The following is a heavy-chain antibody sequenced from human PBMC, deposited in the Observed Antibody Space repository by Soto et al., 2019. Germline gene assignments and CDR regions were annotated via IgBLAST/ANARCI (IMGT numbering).Heavy chain of an antibody. V-gene: IGHV4-34*01. D-gene: IGHD2-8*02. Sequence: QVQLQQWGAGLLKPSETLSLTCAVYGGSFSAYYWSWIRQPPGKGLEWIGEINHSGSTNYNPSLKSRVTISVDTSKNQFSLKLSSVTAADTAVYYCARGQSSLLLDCWGQEILVTVSS. J-gene: IGHJ4*02. CDR1: GGSFSAYY. CDR3: ARGQSSLLLDC. CDR2: INHSGST.